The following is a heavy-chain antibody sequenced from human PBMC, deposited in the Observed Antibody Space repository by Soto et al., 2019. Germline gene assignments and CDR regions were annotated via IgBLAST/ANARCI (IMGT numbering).Heavy chain of an antibody. Sequence: QITLKESGPTLVKPTQTLTLTCTFSGFSLSTSGVGVGWIRQPPGKALEWLALIYWDDDKRYSPSLKSRLTTPKDTSKNQVVLTMTNMDPVDTATYYCAHSLIPNWGSRAAFDYWGQGTLVTVSS. D-gene: IGHD7-27*01. CDR3: AHSLIPNWGSRAAFDY. J-gene: IGHJ4*02. CDR2: IYWDDDK. V-gene: IGHV2-5*02. CDR1: GFSLSTSGVG.